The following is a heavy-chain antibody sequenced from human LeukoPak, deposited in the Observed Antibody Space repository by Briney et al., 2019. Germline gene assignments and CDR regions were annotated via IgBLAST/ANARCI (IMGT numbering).Heavy chain of an antibody. J-gene: IGHJ4*02. D-gene: IGHD4-17*01. CDR1: GFTFSNYG. Sequence: GGPLRLSCAASGFTFSNYGMHWVRQAPGKGLEWVTFIRYDGSNKYYAESVKGRFTISRDDSKNTLYLQMKSLRAEDTAVYYCAKPMTTVTPFDYWGQGTLVTVSS. V-gene: IGHV3-30*02. CDR2: IRYDGSNK. CDR3: AKPMTTVTPFDY.